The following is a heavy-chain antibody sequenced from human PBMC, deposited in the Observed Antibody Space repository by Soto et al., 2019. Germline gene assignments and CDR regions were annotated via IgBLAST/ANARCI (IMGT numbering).Heavy chain of an antibody. J-gene: IGHJ4*02. D-gene: IGHD6-19*01. CDR2: ISSGGTTT. CDR3: AREGGSIGGWFGRKFDS. CDR1: GFSFSTHA. Sequence: GSLRLSCTASGFSFSTHAMSWVRQAPGKGLEWVSSISSGGTTTFYAASVEGRFTISRDKLKNTLYLQMNSLRADDTAMYYCAREGGSIGGWFGRKFDSWGQGTQVTVSS. V-gene: IGHV3-23*01.